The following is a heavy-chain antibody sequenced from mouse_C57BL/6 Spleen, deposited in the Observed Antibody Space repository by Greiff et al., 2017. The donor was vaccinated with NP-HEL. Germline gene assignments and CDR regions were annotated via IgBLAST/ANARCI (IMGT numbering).Heavy chain of an antibody. D-gene: IGHD2-4*01. CDR1: GYSITSGYY. CDR2: ISYDGSN. V-gene: IGHV3-6*01. Sequence: QESGPGLVKPSQSLSLPCSVTGYSITSGYYWNWIRQFPGNKLEWMGYISYDGSNNYNPSLKNRISITRDTSKNQFFLKLNSVTTEDTATYYCARGGIYYDYDYYFDYWGQGTTLTVSS. J-gene: IGHJ2*01. CDR3: ARGGIYYDYDYYFDY.